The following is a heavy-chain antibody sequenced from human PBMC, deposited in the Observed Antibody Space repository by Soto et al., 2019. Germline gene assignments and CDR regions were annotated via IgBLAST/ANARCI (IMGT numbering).Heavy chain of an antibody. J-gene: IGHJ5*02. Sequence: QVQLVQSGTEVKKPGASVKVSCKASGYIFTSYGIHWVRQAPGQRLEWMGWINAANGDTKYSPKFQGSVTITKDTSASTAYMELSSPRYEDTPVYYCVRRHVSATGIDWFDPWGKGTLVTVSS. CDR3: VRRHVSATGIDWFDP. CDR1: GYIFTSYG. V-gene: IGHV1-3*01. D-gene: IGHD6-13*01. CDR2: INAANGDT.